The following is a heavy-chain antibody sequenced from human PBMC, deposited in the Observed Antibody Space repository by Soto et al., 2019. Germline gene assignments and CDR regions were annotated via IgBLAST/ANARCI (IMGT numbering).Heavy chain of an antibody. Sequence: PSETLSLTCTVSGGSISSYYWSWIRQPPGKGLEWIGYIYYSGSTNYNPSLKSRVTISVDTSKNQFSLKLSSVTAADTAVYYCAREVITMVRGVIVHNWFDPWGQGTLVTVSS. D-gene: IGHD3-10*01. J-gene: IGHJ5*02. CDR3: AREVITMVRGVIVHNWFDP. CDR2: IYYSGST. CDR1: GGSISSYY. V-gene: IGHV4-59*01.